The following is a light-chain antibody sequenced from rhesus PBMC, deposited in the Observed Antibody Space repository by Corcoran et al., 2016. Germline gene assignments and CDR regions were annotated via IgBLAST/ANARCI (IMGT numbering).Light chain of an antibody. CDR2: LTS. V-gene: IGKV2-82*01. J-gene: IGKJ2*01. Sequence: IVMTQTPLSLPVTPGESASISCRSSQSLVHSDGHTYLDWYLQKPGQSPQLLIYLTSTRASGVPVRCSGRGSGTYFTLTISRVEAEDVGVYYCMQGTQLPYTFGQGTKVEI. CDR1: QSLVHSDGHTY. CDR3: MQGTQLPYT.